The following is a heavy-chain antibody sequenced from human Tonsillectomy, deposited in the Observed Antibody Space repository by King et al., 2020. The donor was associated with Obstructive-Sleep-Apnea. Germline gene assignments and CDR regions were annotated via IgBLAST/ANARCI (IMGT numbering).Heavy chain of an antibody. CDR1: VGSIKNDY. Sequence: VQLVESGPGLVKPSETLSLTCTVSVGSIKNDYWTWIRQPPGEGLEWIGYIYDSGSTPYSPSLKSRVTISVDTSKNQFSLKQRSVTAADTAVYYCARVVENDSNQNWFDPWGQGTLVTVSS. D-gene: IGHD4-11*01. V-gene: IGHV4-59*01. CDR2: IYDSGST. CDR3: ARVVENDSNQNWFDP. J-gene: IGHJ5*02.